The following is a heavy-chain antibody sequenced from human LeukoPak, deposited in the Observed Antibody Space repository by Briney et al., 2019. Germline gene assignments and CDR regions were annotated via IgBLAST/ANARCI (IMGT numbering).Heavy chain of an antibody. CDR3: AKDKGSGSYYNRRFDY. D-gene: IGHD3-10*01. Sequence: GGSLRLSCAASGFTFSSYAMSWVRQAPGRGLEWVSGISISGGSTDYADSVKGRFTISRDNSKNSLYLQMNSLRAEDTALYYCAKDKGSGSYYNRRFDYWGQGTLVTVSS. J-gene: IGHJ4*02. CDR2: ISISGGST. V-gene: IGHV3-23*01. CDR1: GFTFSSYA.